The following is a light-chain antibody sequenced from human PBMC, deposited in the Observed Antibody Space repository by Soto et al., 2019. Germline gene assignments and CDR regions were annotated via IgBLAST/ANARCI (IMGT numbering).Light chain of an antibody. CDR3: HQYGTAPLT. CDR1: QSVDNSH. V-gene: IGKV3-20*01. Sequence: ETVLTQSPGTLYFSPGERATLSCRASQSVDNSHVAWYQQRRGLPPRLLIYGASNRATGIPDRFSGSGSGTDFTLTISRLEPEDFSVYYCHQYGTAPLTFGPGTKVDIK. CDR2: GAS. J-gene: IGKJ3*01.